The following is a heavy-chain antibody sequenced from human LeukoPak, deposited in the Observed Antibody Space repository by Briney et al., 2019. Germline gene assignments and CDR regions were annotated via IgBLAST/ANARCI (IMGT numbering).Heavy chain of an antibody. CDR3: ARTDPDIAID. Sequence: SETLSLTCTVSGGSVSSGSYYWSWIRQPPGKGLEWIGYIYYSGSTNYNPSLKSRVTISVDTSKNQFSLKLSSVTAADTAVYYCARTDPDIAIDWGQGTLVTVSS. CDR2: IYYSGST. V-gene: IGHV4-61*01. CDR1: GGSVSSGSYY. D-gene: IGHD5-12*01. J-gene: IGHJ4*02.